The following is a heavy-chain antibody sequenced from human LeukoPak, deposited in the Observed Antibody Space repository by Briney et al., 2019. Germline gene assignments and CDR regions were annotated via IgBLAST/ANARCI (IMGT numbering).Heavy chain of an antibody. Sequence: GGSLRLSCAASGFTFSSYAMSWVRKAPGKGLEWVAVISYDGSNKYYADSVKGRFSISRDNAKNTLYLQMNSLRVEDTAVYYCARGRPHGNDYWGQGTLVTVSS. CDR2: ISYDGSNK. J-gene: IGHJ4*02. CDR3: ARGRPHGNDY. CDR1: GFTFSSYA. V-gene: IGHV3-30-3*01. D-gene: IGHD4-23*01.